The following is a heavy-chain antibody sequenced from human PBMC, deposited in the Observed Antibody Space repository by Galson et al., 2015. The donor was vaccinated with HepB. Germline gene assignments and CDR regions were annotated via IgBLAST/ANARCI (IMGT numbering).Heavy chain of an antibody. CDR2: IIPIFGTA. J-gene: IGHJ6*02. Sequence: SVKVSCKASGGTFNNYAITWVRQAPGQGLEWMGGIIPIFGTANYAQKFQEGRVTITADESTSTAYMELSSVTAADTAVYYCARDHTPFPGMGAAGSQQYYYYYYFGMDVWGQGTTVTVSS. CDR1: GGTFNNYA. V-gene: IGHV1-69*13. CDR3: ARDHTPFPGMGAAGSQQYYYYYYFGMDV. D-gene: IGHD6-13*01.